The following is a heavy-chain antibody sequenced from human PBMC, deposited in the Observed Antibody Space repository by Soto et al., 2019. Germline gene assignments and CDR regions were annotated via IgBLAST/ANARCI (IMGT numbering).Heavy chain of an antibody. V-gene: IGHV1-18*01. Sequence: QVQLVQSGAEVKKPGASVKVSCKASGYTFTSYGISWVRQAPGQGLEWMGRISAYNGNTNYAQKPQGRVTMTTDTSTSTAYRELRSLRSDATAVYSCARVVGALGHWFDPWGQGTLVPVSS. CDR3: ARVVGALGHWFDP. CDR2: ISAYNGNT. CDR1: GYTFTSYG. D-gene: IGHD2-15*01. J-gene: IGHJ5*02.